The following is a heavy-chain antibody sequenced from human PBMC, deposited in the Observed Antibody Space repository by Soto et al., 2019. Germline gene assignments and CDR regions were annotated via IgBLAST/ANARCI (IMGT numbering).Heavy chain of an antibody. CDR2: IANSGGST. J-gene: IGHJ4*02. D-gene: IGHD6-13*01. V-gene: IGHV3-23*01. Sequence: EVQLLESGGDLVQPGGSLRLSCAASGFTFSTYAMSWVRQAPGKGLEWVSAIANSGGSTFYTDSVRGRFTISRDNSKNTLYLQMNSLRAEDTAVYYCARRISASGRGWDYWGPGTLVTVSS. CDR3: ARRISASGRGWDY. CDR1: GFTFSTYA.